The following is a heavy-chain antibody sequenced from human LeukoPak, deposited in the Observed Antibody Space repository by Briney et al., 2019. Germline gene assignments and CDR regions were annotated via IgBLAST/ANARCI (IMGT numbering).Heavy chain of an antibody. J-gene: IGHJ4*02. CDR1: GDSVSANNAA. Sequence: SQTLSLTCAISGDSVSANNAAWNWIRQSPSRGLEWLGRTYYRSKCYTPYAVSVKSQITINPNTSKNQFSLHLNSVTPEDTAVYYCEREDTINGVTHFANWGQGTLVTVSS. CDR2: TYYRSKCYT. V-gene: IGHV6-1*01. CDR3: EREDTINGVTHFAN. D-gene: IGHD2-8*01.